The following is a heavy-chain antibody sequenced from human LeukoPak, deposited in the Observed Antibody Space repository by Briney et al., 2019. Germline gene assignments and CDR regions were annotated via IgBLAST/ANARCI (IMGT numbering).Heavy chain of an antibody. D-gene: IGHD1-26*01. CDR3: ARDLSGSRDAFDI. CDR1: GFTFSSYS. CDR2: ISSSSSYI. V-gene: IGHV3-21*01. J-gene: IGHJ3*02. Sequence: GGSLRLSCAASGFTFSSYSMNWVRQAPGKGLEWVSSISSSSSYIYYADSVKGRFTISRDNAKNSLYLQMNSPRAEDTAVYYCARDLSGSRDAFDIWGQGTMVTVSS.